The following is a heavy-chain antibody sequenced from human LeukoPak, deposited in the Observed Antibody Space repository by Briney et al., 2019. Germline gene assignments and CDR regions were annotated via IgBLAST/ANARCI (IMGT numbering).Heavy chain of an antibody. CDR1: GFTFDDYA. D-gene: IGHD6-6*01. CDR3: VRFVELGWFDP. J-gene: IGHJ5*02. V-gene: IGHV3-43D*03. Sequence: GGSLRLFCAASGFTFDDYAMHWVRQAPGKGLEWVSLISWDGGSTYYADSVKGRFTISRDNSKNSLYLQMNSLRAEDTALYYCVRFVELGWFDPWGQGTLVTVSS. CDR2: ISWDGGST.